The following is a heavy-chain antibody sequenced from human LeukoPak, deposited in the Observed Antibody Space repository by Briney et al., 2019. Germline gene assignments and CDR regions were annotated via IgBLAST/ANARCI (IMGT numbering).Heavy chain of an antibody. D-gene: IGHD5-18*01. CDR3: ARDHGRSGYSYDLSYYFDY. J-gene: IGHJ4*02. CDR1: GFTFSSCA. Sequence: GGSLRLSCAASGFTFSSCAMHWVRQAPGKGLEWVAVISYDGSNKYYADSVKGRFTISRDNSKNTLYLQMNSLRAEDTAVYYCARDHGRSGYSYDLSYYFDYWGQGTLVTVSS. V-gene: IGHV3-30-3*01. CDR2: ISYDGSNK.